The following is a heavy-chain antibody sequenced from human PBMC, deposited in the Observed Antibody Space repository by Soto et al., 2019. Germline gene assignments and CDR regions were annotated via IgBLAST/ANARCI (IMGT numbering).Heavy chain of an antibody. CDR3: AIWEAPQQDNYDILTGPPAGDAFDI. J-gene: IGHJ3*02. CDR2: IIPIFGTA. D-gene: IGHD3-9*01. V-gene: IGHV1-69*13. Sequence: GASVKVSCKASGGTFSSYAISWVRQAPGQGLEWMGGIIPIFGTANYAQKFQGRVTITADESTSTAYMELSSLRSEDTAVYYCAIWEAPQQDNYDILTGPPAGDAFDIWGQGTMVT. CDR1: GGTFSSYA.